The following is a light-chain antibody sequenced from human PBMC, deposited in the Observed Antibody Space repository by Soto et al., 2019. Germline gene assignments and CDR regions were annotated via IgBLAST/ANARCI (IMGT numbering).Light chain of an antibody. J-gene: IGLJ2*01. V-gene: IGLV1-44*01. CDR2: NNS. CDR3: AAWDDSLRGLE. CDR1: SSNIGSNT. Sequence: QPVLTQPPSASGTPGQMVTISCSGSSSNIGSNTVNWYLQLPGMAPKLLIYNNSQRPSGVPDRFSGSKSGTSASLAISGLQSEDEADYYCAAWDDSLRGLEFGGGTKVTVL.